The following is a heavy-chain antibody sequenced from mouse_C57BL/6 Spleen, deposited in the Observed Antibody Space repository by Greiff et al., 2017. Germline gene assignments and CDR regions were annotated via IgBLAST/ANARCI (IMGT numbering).Heavy chain of an antibody. CDR2: IDPEDGEN. V-gene: IGHV14-2*01. D-gene: IGHD1-1*01. Sequence: EVQLQQSGAELVKPGASVKLSCTASGFNIKDYYMHWVKQRTEQGLEWIGRIDPEDGENKYAPKFQGKATITAVTSSNTAYLQLSSLTTTDPSIYYCVHYYGSRAWFAYWGQGTLVTVSA. J-gene: IGHJ3*01. CDR1: GFNIKDYY. CDR3: VHYYGSRAWFAY.